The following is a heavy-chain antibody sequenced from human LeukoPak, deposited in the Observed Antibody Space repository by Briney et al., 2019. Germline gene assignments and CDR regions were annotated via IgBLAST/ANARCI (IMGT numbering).Heavy chain of an antibody. CDR3: ARGSIAARPDY. V-gene: IGHV3-11*06. CDR1: GFTFSDYY. Sequence: MPGGSLRLSCAASGFTFSDYYMSWIRQAPGKGPEWVSYISSSSTYTNYADSVKGRFTISRDNAKNSLYQQMNSLRAEDTAVYYCARGSIAARPDYWGQGTLVTVSS. J-gene: IGHJ4*02. D-gene: IGHD6-6*01. CDR2: ISSSSTYT.